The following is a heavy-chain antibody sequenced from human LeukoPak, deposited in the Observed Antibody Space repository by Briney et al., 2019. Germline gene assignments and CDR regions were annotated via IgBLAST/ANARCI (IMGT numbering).Heavy chain of an antibody. CDR3: ARGPWASYSSGWYGFDY. CDR2: TYYRSKWYN. CDR1: GDSVSSNSAA. V-gene: IGHV6-1*01. Sequence: PSQTLSLTRAISGDSVSSNSAAWNWIRQSPSRGLEWLGRTYYRSKWYNDYAVSVKSRITINPDTSKNQFSLKLSSVTAADTAVYYCARGPWASYSSGWYGFDYWGQGTLVTVSS. D-gene: IGHD6-19*01. J-gene: IGHJ4*02.